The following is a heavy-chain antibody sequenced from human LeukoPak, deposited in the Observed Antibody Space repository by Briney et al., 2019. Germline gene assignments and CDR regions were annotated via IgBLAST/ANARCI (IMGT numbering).Heavy chain of an antibody. CDR2: ISGSGGST. Sequence: PGGSLRLSCAASGFTFSIYAMTWVRQAPGKGLEWVSGISGSGGSTYYADSVKGRFTISRDNSENTVHLQMNNLRAEDTAMYFCARRLYIVRGAFDIWGQGTMVTVSS. CDR1: GFTFSIYA. V-gene: IGHV3-23*01. CDR3: ARRLYIVRGAFDI. J-gene: IGHJ3*02. D-gene: IGHD2/OR15-2a*01.